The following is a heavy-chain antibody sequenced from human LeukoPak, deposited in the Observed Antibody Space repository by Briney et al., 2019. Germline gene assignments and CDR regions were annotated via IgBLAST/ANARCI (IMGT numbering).Heavy chain of an antibody. CDR1: GGSLSGRLYY. Sequence: SETLSLTCTVSGGSLSGRLYYWAWIRQPPGTGLEWIGSIFYSGSTYFNPSLKSRVTLSVATSKNQFSLRLSSETAADAGPYYCARLKISTAGDAFDIWGQGTMVTVSS. CDR3: ARLKISTAGDAFDI. CDR2: IFYSGST. D-gene: IGHD6-13*01. V-gene: IGHV4-39*01. J-gene: IGHJ3*02.